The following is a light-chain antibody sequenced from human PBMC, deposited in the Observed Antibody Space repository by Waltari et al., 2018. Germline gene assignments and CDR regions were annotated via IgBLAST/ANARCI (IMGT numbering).Light chain of an antibody. J-gene: IGKJ1*01. CDR2: DAS. V-gene: IGKV1-39*01. CDR1: QSISSY. Sequence: DIQMTQSPYSLSPSVGDRVTITCRASQSISSYLNWYQQKPGKAPKLLIYDASSLQSGVPSRFSGSGSGTDFTLSISSLQPEDCATYYCQQSYSMPWTFGQGTKVEIK. CDR3: QQSYSMPWT.